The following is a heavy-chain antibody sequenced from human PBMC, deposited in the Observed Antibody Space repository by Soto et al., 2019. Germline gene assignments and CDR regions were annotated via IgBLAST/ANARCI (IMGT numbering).Heavy chain of an antibody. J-gene: IGHJ4*02. CDR3: ARGRRGWGVVPTGPFDY. D-gene: IGHD2-15*01. V-gene: IGHV3-21*01. CDR1: GFTFSSYS. Sequence: GGSLRLSCAASGFTFSSYSMNWVRQAPGKGLEWVSSISSSSSYIYYADSVKGRFTISRDNAKNSLYLQMNSLRAEDTAVYYGARGRRGWGVVPTGPFDYWGQGTLVTVSS. CDR2: ISSSSSYI.